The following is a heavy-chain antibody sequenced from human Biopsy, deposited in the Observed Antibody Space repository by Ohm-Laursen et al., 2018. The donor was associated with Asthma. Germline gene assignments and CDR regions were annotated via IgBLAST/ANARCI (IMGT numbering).Heavy chain of an antibody. CDR1: GFSLDDYA. D-gene: IGHD2-21*01. J-gene: IGHJ4*02. Sequence: SLRLFCTASGFSLDDYAMYWVRQGPGKGLEWVSGISWNSGSIGYADSVKGRFTISRDNAKNSLYLQMNSLRVEDTALYYCAKATLGDIGKDYRGQGTLVTVSS. CDR2: ISWNSGSI. CDR3: AKATLGDIGKDY. V-gene: IGHV3-9*01.